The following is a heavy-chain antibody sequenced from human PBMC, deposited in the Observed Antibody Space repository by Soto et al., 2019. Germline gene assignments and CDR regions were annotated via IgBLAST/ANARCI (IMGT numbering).Heavy chain of an antibody. Sequence: GGSLRLSCAASGFTFSSYAMSWVRQAPGKGLEWVSAISGSGGSTYYADSVKGRFTMSRDNSKNTLFLHMNILRTEDTAVFYCVRGPLRGAFDIWGQGTMVTVSS. D-gene: IGHD4-17*01. CDR1: GFTFSSYA. J-gene: IGHJ3*02. V-gene: IGHV3-23*01. CDR3: VRGPLRGAFDI. CDR2: ISGSGGST.